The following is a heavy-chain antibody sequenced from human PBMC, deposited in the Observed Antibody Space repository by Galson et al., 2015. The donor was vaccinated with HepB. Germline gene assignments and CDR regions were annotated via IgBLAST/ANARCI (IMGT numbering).Heavy chain of an antibody. Sequence: SLRLSCAASGLTFSSYWMSWVRQAPGKGLEWVANIKQDGSEKYYVDSVKGRFTISRDNAKNSLYLQMNSLRAEDTAVYYCARVGTNVGLLTGYPNYFDYWGQGTLVTVSS. D-gene: IGHD3-9*01. J-gene: IGHJ4*02. CDR3: ARVGTNVGLLTGYPNYFDY. CDR2: IKQDGSEK. V-gene: IGHV3-7*03. CDR1: GLTFSSYW.